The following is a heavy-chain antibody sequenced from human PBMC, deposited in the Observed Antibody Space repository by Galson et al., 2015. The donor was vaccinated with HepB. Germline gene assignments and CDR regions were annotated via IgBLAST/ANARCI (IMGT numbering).Heavy chain of an antibody. CDR2: IYWDDDK. V-gene: IGHV2-5*02. Sequence: PALVKPTQTLTLTCTFSGFSLSTSGVGVGWIRQPPGKALEWLALIYWDDDKRYSPSLKSRLTITKDTSKNQVVLTMTNMDPVDTATYYCARISSWHYYFDYWGQGTLVTVSS. D-gene: IGHD6-13*01. J-gene: IGHJ4*02. CDR3: ARISSWHYYFDY. CDR1: GFSLSTSGVG.